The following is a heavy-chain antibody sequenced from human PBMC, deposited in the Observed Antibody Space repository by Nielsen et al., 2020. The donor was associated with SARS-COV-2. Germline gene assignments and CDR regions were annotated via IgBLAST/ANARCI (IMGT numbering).Heavy chain of an antibody. D-gene: IGHD5-18*01. CDR3: AKGSVYMEYFDH. V-gene: IGHV3-33*06. J-gene: IGHJ1*01. CDR2: IWYDGGNE. Sequence: GESLKISCAASGFTFSSYAMHWVRQAPGKGLEWVAVIWYDGGNEYYADSVKGRFTISRDNSKNTLYVQMNSLRAEDTAVYFCAKGSVYMEYFDHWGQGTLVIVSS. CDR1: GFTFSSYA.